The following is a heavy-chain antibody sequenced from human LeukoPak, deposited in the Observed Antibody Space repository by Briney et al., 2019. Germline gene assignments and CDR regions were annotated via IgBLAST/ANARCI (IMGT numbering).Heavy chain of an antibody. D-gene: IGHD2-2*01. CDR3: ARDGPYIVVVPAAMPRFDP. V-gene: IGHV4-31*03. Sequence: PSQTLSLTCTVSGGSISSGGYYWSWIRQHPGNGLDWIGYIYYSWSTYHNPSLKSRVTISVDTSKNQFSLKLSSVTDADTAVYYCARDGPYIVVVPAAMPRFDPWGQGTLVTVSS. CDR2: IYYSWST. CDR1: GGSISSGGYY. J-gene: IGHJ5*02.